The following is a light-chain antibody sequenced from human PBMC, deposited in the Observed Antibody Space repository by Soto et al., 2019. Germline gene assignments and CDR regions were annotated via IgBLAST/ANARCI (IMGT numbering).Light chain of an antibody. J-gene: IGKJ1*01. CDR2: DVS. CDR3: KQGKHCPWT. Sequence: DVVMTQSPLSLPVTLGQPASLSCRSSQNLVYSDGNVSLNWFHQRPGQSTRLLMYDVSQRDSGVPERFSGSGSGNDFTLTISRVEADDVGVYYCKQGKHCPWTFGQGTKVDIK. CDR1: QNLVYSDGNVS. V-gene: IGKV2-30*01.